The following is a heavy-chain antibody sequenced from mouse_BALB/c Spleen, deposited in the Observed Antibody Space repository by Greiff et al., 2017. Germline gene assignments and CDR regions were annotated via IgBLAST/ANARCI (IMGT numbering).Heavy chain of an antibody. D-gene: IGHD1-1*01. Sequence: EVMLVESGGGLVKPGGSLKLSCAASGFTFSSYAMSWVRQTPEKRLEWVASISSGGSTYYPASVKGRFTISRDNARNILYLQMSSLRSEDTAMYYCARGRVTTVVADYAMDYWGQGTSVTVSS. CDR3: ARGRVTTVVADYAMDY. J-gene: IGHJ4*01. V-gene: IGHV5-6-5*01. CDR1: GFTFSSYA. CDR2: ISSGGST.